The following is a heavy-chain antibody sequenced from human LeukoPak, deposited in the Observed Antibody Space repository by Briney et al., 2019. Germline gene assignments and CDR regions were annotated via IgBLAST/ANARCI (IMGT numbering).Heavy chain of an antibody. CDR3: AKGAFSVVVPASDY. CDR1: GFTFDDYA. Sequence: PGGSLRLSCAASGFTFDDYAMHWVRQAPGRSLEWVSGISWNSGSIGYADSVKGRFTISRDNAKNSLYLQMNSLRAEDMALYYCAKGAFSVVVPASDYWGQGTLVTVSS. V-gene: IGHV3-9*03. CDR2: ISWNSGSI. J-gene: IGHJ4*02. D-gene: IGHD2-2*01.